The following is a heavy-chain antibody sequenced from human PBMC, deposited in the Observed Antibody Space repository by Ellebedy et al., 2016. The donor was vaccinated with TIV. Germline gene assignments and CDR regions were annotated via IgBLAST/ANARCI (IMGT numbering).Heavy chain of an antibody. Sequence: GESLKISCAASGFIFSSYSMNWVRQAPGKGTGSVSFISSSGSYIDYADSVIGRFTISRDNANNSMYLQRNSLRAEDTDVYYCVRYTTGLDYWGQGTLVSVSS. V-gene: IGHV3-21*01. CDR2: ISSSGSYI. J-gene: IGHJ4*02. CDR3: VRYTTGLDY. D-gene: IGHD4-17*01. CDR1: GFIFSSYS.